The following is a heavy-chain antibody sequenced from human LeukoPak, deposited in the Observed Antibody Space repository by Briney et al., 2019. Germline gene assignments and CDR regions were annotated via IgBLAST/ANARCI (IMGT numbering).Heavy chain of an antibody. J-gene: IGHJ5*02. V-gene: IGHV1-18*01. CDR2: ISAYNGNT. CDR3: ARFQVGRSGQGWFAP. D-gene: IGHD3-10*01. Sequence: APVKVSCKASGYTFTSYGISWVRQAPGQGLEWMGWISAYNGNTNYAQKLQGTVTMTTDTSTRTAYMELRSLRSADPAVYYCARFQVGRSGQGWFAPWGQGTLVTVSS. CDR1: GYTFTSYG.